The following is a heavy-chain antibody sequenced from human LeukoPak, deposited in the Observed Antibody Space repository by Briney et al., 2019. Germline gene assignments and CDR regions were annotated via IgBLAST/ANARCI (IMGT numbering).Heavy chain of an antibody. CDR1: GFTSSSYS. J-gene: IGHJ4*02. D-gene: IGHD1-26*01. V-gene: IGHV3-48*01. Sequence: GGSLRLSCAASGFTSSSYSMNWVRQSPGKGLEWVSYISSSSSSAIYYADSVKGRFTISRDNAKNSLYLQMNSLRAEDTALYYCARGPHGSYLSQTDYWGQGTLVTVSS. CDR2: ISSSSSSAI. CDR3: ARGPHGSYLSQTDY.